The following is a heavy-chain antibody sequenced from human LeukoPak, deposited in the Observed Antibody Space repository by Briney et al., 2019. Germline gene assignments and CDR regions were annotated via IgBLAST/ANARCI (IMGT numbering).Heavy chain of an antibody. Sequence: GGSLRLSCAASGFTFSTYGMHWVRQAPGKRLEWVAVTWYDGSYKYYGDSVKGRFTISRDNSKNTLYLQMASLRVEDTAVYYCARDRSYGIWGAPGYAFDVWGQGTLGIVSS. V-gene: IGHV3-33*01. CDR1: GFTFSTYG. D-gene: IGHD1-26*01. CDR2: TWYDGSYK. J-gene: IGHJ3*01. CDR3: ARDRSYGIWGAPGYAFDV.